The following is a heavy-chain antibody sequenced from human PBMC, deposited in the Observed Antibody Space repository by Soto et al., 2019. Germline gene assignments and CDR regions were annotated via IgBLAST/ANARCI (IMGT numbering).Heavy chain of an antibody. Sequence: ASVKVSCKASGYTFTSYGISWVRQAPGQGLEWMGWISAYNGNTNYAQKLQGRVTMTTDTSTSTAYMELRSLRSDDTAVYYCASGLLITMVRGVIMYYFGYWGQGTLVTVSS. D-gene: IGHD3-10*01. CDR3: ASGLLITMVRGVIMYYFGY. CDR2: ISAYNGNT. V-gene: IGHV1-18*01. J-gene: IGHJ4*02. CDR1: GYTFTSYG.